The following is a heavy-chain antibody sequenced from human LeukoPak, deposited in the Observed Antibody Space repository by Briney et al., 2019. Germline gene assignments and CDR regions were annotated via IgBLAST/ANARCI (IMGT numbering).Heavy chain of an antibody. CDR2: IYYSGST. CDR3: ARAPSPYSSSWYRRGGDAFDI. CDR1: GGSISSGDYY. V-gene: IGHV4-30-4*01. D-gene: IGHD6-13*01. Sequence: SETLSLTCTVSGGSISSGDYYWSWIRQPPGKGLEWIGYIYYSGSTYYNPSLKSRVTISVDTSKNQFSLKLSSVTAADTAVYYCARAPSPYSSSWYRRGGDAFDIWGQGTMVTVSS. J-gene: IGHJ3*02.